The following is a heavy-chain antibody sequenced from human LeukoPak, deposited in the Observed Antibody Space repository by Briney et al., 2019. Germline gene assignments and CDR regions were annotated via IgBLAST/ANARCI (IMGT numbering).Heavy chain of an antibody. CDR3: ARGLGLDY. Sequence: GASVKVSCKASGYSLNAYYIHWVRQAPGQGLEWMGWINPSSGGTKYAQKFQGRVTMASDTSISTTYMELTRLTSDDTAVYYCARGLGLDYWGQGTLVTVSS. CDR1: GYSLNAYY. D-gene: IGHD4-11*01. V-gene: IGHV1-2*02. CDR2: INPSSGGT. J-gene: IGHJ4*02.